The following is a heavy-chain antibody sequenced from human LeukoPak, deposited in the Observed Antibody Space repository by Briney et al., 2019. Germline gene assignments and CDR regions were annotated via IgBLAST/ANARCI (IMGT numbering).Heavy chain of an antibody. D-gene: IGHD2-2*01. CDR1: GFTFSSYG. CDR3: SRLKAIVLVPAARSPIDY. CDR2: ISGSGGSA. Sequence: PGGSLRLSCAASGFTFSSYGMSWVRQAPGKGLEWVSAISGSGGSAYYADSVKGRFTISRDNSKNTLYLQMNSLRAEDTAVYYCSRLKAIVLVPAARSPIDYWGQGTLVTVSS. V-gene: IGHV3-23*01. J-gene: IGHJ4*02.